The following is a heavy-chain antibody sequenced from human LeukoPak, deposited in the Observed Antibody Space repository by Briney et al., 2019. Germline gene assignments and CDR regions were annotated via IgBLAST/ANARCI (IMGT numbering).Heavy chain of an antibody. CDR1: GFTFSDYS. CDR2: ISRTSGTI. J-gene: IGHJ4*02. D-gene: IGHD2/OR15-2a*01. CDR3: ARDFFQGPDY. Sequence: PGGSLRLSCVASGFTFSDYSMNWVRQAPGKGPEWILFISRTSGTIYYADCVQGRFTISRDNAKNSLYLQMNSLRAEDTAVYYCARDFFQGPDYRGQGTLVTVPS. V-gene: IGHV3-48*04.